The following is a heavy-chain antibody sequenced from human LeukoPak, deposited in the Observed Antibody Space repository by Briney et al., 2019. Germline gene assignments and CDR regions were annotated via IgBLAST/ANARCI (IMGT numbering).Heavy chain of an antibody. J-gene: IGHJ3*02. CDR2: INPSGGST. Sequence: GASVKVSCKASGYTFTSYYMHWVRQAPGQGLEWMGIINPSGGSTSYAQKFQGRVTMTRNTSISTAYMELSSLRSEDTAVYYCARDPLRYFDWFQIRKGAFDIWGQGTMVTVSS. V-gene: IGHV1-46*01. CDR3: ARDPLRYFDWFQIRKGAFDI. D-gene: IGHD3-9*01. CDR1: GYTFTSYY.